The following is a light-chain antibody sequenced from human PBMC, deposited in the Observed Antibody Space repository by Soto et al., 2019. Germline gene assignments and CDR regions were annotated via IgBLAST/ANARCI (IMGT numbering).Light chain of an antibody. CDR3: QHYVTLPRT. Sequence: EIVLTQSPGTLSLSPGERVTLSCRASQSVSSNYLAWYQQKPGQAPRLLIYGASSRATGIPDRFSGSESGTDLTLNISGLEPEDFAVYYCQHYVTLPRTVGEGTKLESK. V-gene: IGKV3-20*01. J-gene: IGKJ2*02. CDR1: QSVSSNY. CDR2: GAS.